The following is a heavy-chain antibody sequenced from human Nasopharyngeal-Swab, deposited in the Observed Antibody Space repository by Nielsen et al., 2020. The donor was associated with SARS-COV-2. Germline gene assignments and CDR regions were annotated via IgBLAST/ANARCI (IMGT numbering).Heavy chain of an antibody. CDR3: ARDGYSSGLGY. J-gene: IGHJ4*02. D-gene: IGHD6-19*01. CDR2: INPSGGST. V-gene: IGHV1-46*01. Sequence: WVRQAPGQGLEWMGIINPSGGSTSYAQKFQGRVTITADESTSTAYMELSSLRSEDTAVYYCARDGYSSGLGYWGQGTLVTVSS.